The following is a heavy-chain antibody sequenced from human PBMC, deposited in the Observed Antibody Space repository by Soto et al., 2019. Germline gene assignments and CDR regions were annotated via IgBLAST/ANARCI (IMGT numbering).Heavy chain of an antibody. J-gene: IGHJ4*02. V-gene: IGHV5-51*01. CDR2: IYPGDSDT. CDR1: GSSFTSYW. CDR3: ARLYREYYDTSAYQYFDY. Sequence: PGESLKIFCEGSGSSFTSYWIGWVRQMPGKGLEWMGIIYPGDSDTRYSPSFQGQVTISADKSINTAYLQWSSLKASDTAMYYCARLYREYYDTSAYQYFDYWGQGTLVTVSS. D-gene: IGHD3-22*01.